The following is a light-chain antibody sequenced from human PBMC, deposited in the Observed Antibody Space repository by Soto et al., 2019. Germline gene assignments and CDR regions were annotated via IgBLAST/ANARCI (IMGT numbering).Light chain of an antibody. CDR3: QQYGSSPYT. V-gene: IGKV3-20*01. Sequence: EIVVTQSPGTLSLSPGERATLSCRASQSVSSSYFAWYQQKPGQAPRLLIYGASSRANGIPDRFSGSGSATDFTLTINRLEPEDFAVFFCQQYGSSPYTFGQGNKLEIK. CDR1: QSVSSSY. J-gene: IGKJ2*01. CDR2: GAS.